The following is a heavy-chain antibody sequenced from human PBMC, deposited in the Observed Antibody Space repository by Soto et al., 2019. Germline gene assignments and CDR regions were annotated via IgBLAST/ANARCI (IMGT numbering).Heavy chain of an antibody. D-gene: IGHD3-22*01. J-gene: IGHJ6*02. CDR1: GGSISSSNW. V-gene: IGHV4-4*02. CDR3: ARVPRGYDSSGYYFYYYGMDV. CDR2: IYHSGST. Sequence: LSLTCAVSGGSISSSNWWSWVRQPPGKGLEWIGEIYHSGSTNYNPSLKSRVTISVDKSKNQFSLKLSSVTAADTAVYYCARVPRGYDSSGYYFYYYGMDVWGQGTTLTVSS.